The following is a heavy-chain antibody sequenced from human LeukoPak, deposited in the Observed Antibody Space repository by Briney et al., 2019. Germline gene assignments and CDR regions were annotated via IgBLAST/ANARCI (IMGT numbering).Heavy chain of an antibody. CDR3: ARPPLGSYDILTGHENDY. CDR2: IYPGDSDT. CDR1: GYSFTSYW. J-gene: IGHJ4*02. Sequence: KPGESLKISCKGSGYSFTSYWIGWVRQMPGKGLEWMGIIYPGDSDTRYSPSFQGQVTISADKSISTAYLQWSSLKASDTAMYYCARPPLGSYDILTGHENDYWGQGTLVTVSS. D-gene: IGHD3-9*01. V-gene: IGHV5-51*03.